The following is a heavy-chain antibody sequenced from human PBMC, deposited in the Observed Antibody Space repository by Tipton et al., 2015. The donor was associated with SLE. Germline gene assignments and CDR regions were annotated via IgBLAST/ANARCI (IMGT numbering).Heavy chain of an antibody. CDR1: GGSLSSYY. CDR3: ARASVKSIAALFDY. Sequence: LRLSCTVSGGSLSSYYWGWIRQPPGKGLEWIGSIYHSGSTYYNPSLKSRVTISVDTSKNQFSLKLSSVTAADTAVYYCARASVKSIAALFDYWGQGTLVTVSS. D-gene: IGHD6-13*01. V-gene: IGHV4-38-2*02. CDR2: IYHSGST. J-gene: IGHJ4*02.